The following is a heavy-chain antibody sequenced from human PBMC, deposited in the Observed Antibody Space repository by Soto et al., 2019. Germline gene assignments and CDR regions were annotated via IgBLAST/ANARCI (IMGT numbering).Heavy chain of an antibody. J-gene: IGHJ6*02. CDR2: IWYDGSNK. Sequence: GGSLKLSCAASGFTFSSYGMHWVRQAPGKGLEWVAVIWYDGSNKYYADSVKGRFTISRDNSKNTLYLQMNSLRAEDTAVYYCARVSFYGSGSYRSYYYYGMDVWGQGTTVTVSS. D-gene: IGHD3-10*01. V-gene: IGHV3-33*01. CDR1: GFTFSSYG. CDR3: ARVSFYGSGSYRSYYYYGMDV.